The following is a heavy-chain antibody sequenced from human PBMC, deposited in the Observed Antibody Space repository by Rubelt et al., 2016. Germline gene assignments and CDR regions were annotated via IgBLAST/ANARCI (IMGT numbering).Heavy chain of an antibody. Sequence: EVQLLESGGGLVLPGGSLRLSCGTSGFTFSSYSMGWVRQAPGKGLEWVSGITGSGGTTLYIDSVEGRFTISRDNANNTLYLQLNNLRAEDTAKYCLEKGSRGCTLGPDYCDSWGQGAVVTGSS. V-gene: IGHV3-23*01. J-gene: IGHJ4*02. D-gene: IGHD5-12*01. CDR3: EKGSRGCTLGPDYCDS. CDR2: ITGSGGTT. CDR1: GFTFSSYS.